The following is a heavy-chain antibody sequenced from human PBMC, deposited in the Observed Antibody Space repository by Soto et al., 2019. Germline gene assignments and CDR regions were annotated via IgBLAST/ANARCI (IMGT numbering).Heavy chain of an antibody. D-gene: IGHD2-15*01. J-gene: IGHJ6*03. CDR2: ISAYNGNT. V-gene: IGHV1-18*01. Sequence: GASVKVSCKASGYTFTSYGISWVRQAPGQGLEWMGWISAYNGNTNYAQKLQGRVTMTTDTSTSTAYMELRSLRSDDTAVYYCARALLPIRPETYYMDVWGKGTTVTVSS. CDR1: GYTFTSYG. CDR3: ARALLPIRPETYYMDV.